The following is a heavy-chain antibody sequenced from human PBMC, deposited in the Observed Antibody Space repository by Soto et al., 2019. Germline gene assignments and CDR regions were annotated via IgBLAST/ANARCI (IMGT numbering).Heavy chain of an antibody. J-gene: IGHJ4*02. CDR1: GGSISSYY. CDR2: IYTSGIT. CDR3: ARELSCFGELLYDY. V-gene: IGHV4-4*07. D-gene: IGHD3-10*01. Sequence: SETLSLTCAVSGGSISSYYCSWIRQPAGKGLEWIGRIYTSGITNYNPSLKSRVTMSVDTSKNQFSLKLSSVTAADTAVYYCARELSCFGELLYDYWGQGTLVTFYS.